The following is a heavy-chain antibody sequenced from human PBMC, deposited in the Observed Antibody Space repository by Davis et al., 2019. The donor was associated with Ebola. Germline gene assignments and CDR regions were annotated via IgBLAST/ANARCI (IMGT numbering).Heavy chain of an antibody. J-gene: IGHJ4*02. Sequence: SLKISCAASGFTFDDYAMHWVRQAPGKGLEWVSGISWNSGSIGYADSVKGRFTISRDNAKNSLYLQMNSLRAEDTALYYCAKDIEYYDSSGPFDYWGQGTLVTVSS. D-gene: IGHD3-22*01. CDR2: ISWNSGSI. V-gene: IGHV3-9*01. CDR1: GFTFDDYA. CDR3: AKDIEYYDSSGPFDY.